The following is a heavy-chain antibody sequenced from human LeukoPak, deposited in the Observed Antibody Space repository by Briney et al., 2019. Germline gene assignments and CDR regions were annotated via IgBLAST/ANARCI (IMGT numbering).Heavy chain of an antibody. Sequence: GGSLRLSCAASGFTFSSYAMSWVRQAPGKGLEWGSAISGSGGSTYYADSVKGRFTIPRDNPKNTLYLQMTSPRAEDTAVYYCAKEPYYDTYYFDYWGQGTLVTVSS. D-gene: IGHD3-9*01. CDR3: AKEPYYDTYYFDY. V-gene: IGHV3-23*01. J-gene: IGHJ4*02. CDR1: GFTFSSYA. CDR2: ISGSGGST.